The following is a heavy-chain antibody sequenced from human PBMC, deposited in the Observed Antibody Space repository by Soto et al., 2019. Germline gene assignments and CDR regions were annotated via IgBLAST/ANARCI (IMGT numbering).Heavy chain of an antibody. CDR1: GFTFSSYW. D-gene: IGHD3-10*01. CDR3: AREGFRGLAGGMDV. J-gene: IGHJ6*02. CDR2: IKQDGSEK. Sequence: PGGSLRLSCAASGFTFSSYWMSWVRQAPGKGLEWVANIKQDGSEKYYVDSVKGRFTISRDNAKNSLYLQMNSLRAEDTAVYYCAREGFRGLAGGMDVWGQGTTVTVSS. V-gene: IGHV3-7*01.